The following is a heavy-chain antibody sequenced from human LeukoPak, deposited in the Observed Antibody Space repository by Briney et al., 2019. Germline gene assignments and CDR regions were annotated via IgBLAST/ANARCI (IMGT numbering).Heavy chain of an antibody. V-gene: IGHV1-69*04. CDR2: IIPILGIA. D-gene: IGHD2-15*01. CDR1: GGTVSSYA. J-gene: IGHJ4*02. Sequence: ASVKVSCKASGGTVSSYAISWVRQAPGQGLEWMGRIIPILGIANYAQKFQGRVTITADKSTSTAYMELSSLRSEDTAVYYCARDRCSGGSCYSALGIKGYFDYWGQGTLVTVSS. CDR3: ARDRCSGGSCYSALGIKGYFDY.